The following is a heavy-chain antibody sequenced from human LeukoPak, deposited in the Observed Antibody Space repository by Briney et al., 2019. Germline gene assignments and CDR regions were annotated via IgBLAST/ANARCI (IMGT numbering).Heavy chain of an antibody. V-gene: IGHV3-23*01. CDR2: ISGSGGST. D-gene: IGHD1-1*01. CDR1: GFTFSSYV. Sequence: GGSLRLSCAASGFTFSSYVMSWVRQAPGKGLEWASTISGSGGSTYYGDSVKGRFTISRDNSKNTLHLQMNSLRAEDTAAYYCATRGTTATKYFDQWGEGTLVTVSS. CDR3: ATRGTTATKYFDQ. J-gene: IGHJ4*02.